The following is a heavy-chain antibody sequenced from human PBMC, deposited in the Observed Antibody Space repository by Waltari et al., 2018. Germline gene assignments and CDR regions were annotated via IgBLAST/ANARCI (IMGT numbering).Heavy chain of an antibody. D-gene: IGHD3-22*01. Sequence: EVQLVESGGALVQPGGSLRLSCAASGFSLSSYWMNWVRQAPGKGLEWVAIINLDGDVKHYVDSGKDRFTISRDNIKNSLYLQMNSLRAEDTAVYYCARGQGYLIDYWGQGTLVTVSS. CDR1: GFSLSSYW. CDR2: INLDGDVK. CDR3: ARGQGYLIDY. J-gene: IGHJ4*02. V-gene: IGHV3-7*01.